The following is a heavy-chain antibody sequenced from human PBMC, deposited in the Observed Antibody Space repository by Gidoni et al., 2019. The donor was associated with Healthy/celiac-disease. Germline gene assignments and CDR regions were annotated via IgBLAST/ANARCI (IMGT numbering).Heavy chain of an antibody. J-gene: IGHJ5*02. CDR2: IYYSGST. D-gene: IGHD6-6*01. V-gene: IGHV4-59*01. Sequence: QVQLQESGPGLVKPSETLSLTCTVSGGSLSSYYWSWIRQPPGKGLEWIGYIYYSGSTNYNPSLKSRVTISVDTSKNQFSLKLSSVTAADTAVYYCARAIAARSWGTWFDPWGQGTLVTVSS. CDR1: GGSLSSYY. CDR3: ARAIAARSWGTWFDP.